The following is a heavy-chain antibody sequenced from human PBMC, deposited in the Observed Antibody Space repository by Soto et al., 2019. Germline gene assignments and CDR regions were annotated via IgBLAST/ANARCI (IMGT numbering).Heavy chain of an antibody. CDR2: ISSYNGNT. Sequence: ASAKVSCNSSGYTFTSYGISWVRQAPGQGLVWMGWISSYNGNTNYAQKLQGRVTITTHTSTSTAYMELRSLRSDDTAVYYCERDVYYYDSSGPALDYWGQGTMVTVSS. CDR3: ERDVYYYDSSGPALDY. J-gene: IGHJ4*01. V-gene: IGHV1-18*01. D-gene: IGHD3-22*01. CDR1: GYTFTSYG.